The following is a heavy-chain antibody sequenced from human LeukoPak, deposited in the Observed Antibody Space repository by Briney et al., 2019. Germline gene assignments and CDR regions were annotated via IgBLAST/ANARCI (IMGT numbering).Heavy chain of an antibody. D-gene: IGHD4-23*01. V-gene: IGHV4-4*02. CDR2: IYHSGST. CDR1: GGSISSSNW. CDR3: ARVQATVVTPFDY. Sequence: SETLSLTCTVSGGSISSSNWWSWVRQPPGKGLEWIGEIYHSGSTNYNPSLKSRVTISVDKSKNQFSLKLSSVTAADTAVYYCARVQATVVTPFDYWGQGTLVTVSS. J-gene: IGHJ4*02.